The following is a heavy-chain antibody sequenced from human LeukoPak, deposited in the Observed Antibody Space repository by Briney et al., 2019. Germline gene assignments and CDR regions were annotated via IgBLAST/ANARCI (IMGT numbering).Heavy chain of an antibody. CDR1: GFTFSTYS. CDR3: ARAGRKSRGVDIVRKKETGYYYYLDV. Sequence: GGSLRLSCAASGFTFSTYSMNWVRQAPGKGLEWVSSISSSITYIYYADSVKGRFTISRDNAKNSLYLQMNSLRVEDTAVYYCARAGRKSRGVDIVRKKETGYYYYLDVWGKGTTVTVSS. V-gene: IGHV3-21*01. CDR2: ISSSITYI. D-gene: IGHD2-15*01. J-gene: IGHJ6*03.